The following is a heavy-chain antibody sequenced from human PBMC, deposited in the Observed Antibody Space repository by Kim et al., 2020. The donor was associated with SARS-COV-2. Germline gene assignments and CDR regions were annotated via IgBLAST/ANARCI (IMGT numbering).Heavy chain of an antibody. J-gene: IGHJ4*02. V-gene: IGHV3-30*01. D-gene: IGHD2-15*01. CDR3: ARGHCSGGSCYSNLAYFDY. Sequence: GRFTISRDNSKNPLYLQMNSLRAEDTAVYYCARGHCSGGSCYSNLAYFDYWGQGTLVTVSS.